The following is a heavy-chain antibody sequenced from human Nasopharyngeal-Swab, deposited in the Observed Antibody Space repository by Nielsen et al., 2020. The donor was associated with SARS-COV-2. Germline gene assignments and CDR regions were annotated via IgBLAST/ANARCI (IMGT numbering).Heavy chain of an antibody. D-gene: IGHD5-18*01. J-gene: IGHJ4*02. V-gene: IGHV3-30-3*01. CDR3: ARAGGGYSYADY. CDR1: GFIFSSYA. Sequence: GGSLRLSCAASGFIFSSYAMHWVRQAPGKGLEWVAVISYDESNKYYADSVKGRFTISRDNSKNTLYLQMNSLRAEDTAVYYCARAGGGYSYADYWGQGTLVTVSS. CDR2: ISYDESNK.